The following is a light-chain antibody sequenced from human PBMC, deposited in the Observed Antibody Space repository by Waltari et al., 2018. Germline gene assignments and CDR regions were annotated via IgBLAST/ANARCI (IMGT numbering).Light chain of an antibody. CDR3: MQGTHWLT. CDR2: KVS. Sequence: DVVMTQSPLSLPVTLGQPASISCRSSQSLVHSDGNTYLNWFQQRPGHSPRRLIYKVSKRDSGVPDRFSGSGSGTDFTLKISRVEAEDVGVYYCMQGTHWLTFGPGTKVDIK. V-gene: IGKV2-30*02. CDR1: QSLVHSDGNTY. J-gene: IGKJ3*01.